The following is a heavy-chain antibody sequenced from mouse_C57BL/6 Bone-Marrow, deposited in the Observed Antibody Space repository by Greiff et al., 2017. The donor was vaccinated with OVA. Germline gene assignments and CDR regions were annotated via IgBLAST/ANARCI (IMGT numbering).Heavy chain of an antibody. CDR1: GFTFSDYY. D-gene: IGHD1-1*01. CDR2: INYDGSST. V-gene: IGHV5-16*01. Sequence: EVKLMESEGGLVQPGSSMKLSCTASGFTFSDYYMAWVRQVPEKGLEWVANINYDGSSTYYLDSLKSRFIISRDNAKNILYLQMSSLKSEDTATDYCARDATVVATNWYFDVWGTGTTVTVSS. CDR3: ARDATVVATNWYFDV. J-gene: IGHJ1*03.